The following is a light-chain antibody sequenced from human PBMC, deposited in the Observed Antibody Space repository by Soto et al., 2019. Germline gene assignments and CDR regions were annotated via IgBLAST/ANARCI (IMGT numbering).Light chain of an antibody. Sequence: EIVLTQSPGTLSLSPGERATLSCRASQSVSSIYLAWYQQKPGQAPRLLIYGASSRATGIPDRFSGSGSGTDFTLTISRLEPEDFAVYYCQQYGSSRWTFGQGTKVDNK. CDR2: GAS. CDR3: QQYGSSRWT. CDR1: QSVSSIY. J-gene: IGKJ1*01. V-gene: IGKV3-20*01.